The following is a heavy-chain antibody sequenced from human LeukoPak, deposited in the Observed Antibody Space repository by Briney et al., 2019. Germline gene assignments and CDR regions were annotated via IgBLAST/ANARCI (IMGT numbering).Heavy chain of an antibody. CDR1: GFTFSTYG. CDR2: ISYDGSNK. D-gene: IGHD4-17*01. V-gene: IGHV3-30*18. CDR3: AKEVAGPYGGYSFDY. J-gene: IGHJ4*02. Sequence: AGGSLRLSCAASGFTFSTYGMHWVRQAPGKGLEWVGVISYDGSNKYYGDSVKGRFTISRDNSKNTLYLQMTSLRPEDTAVYYCAKEVAGPYGGYSFDYWGQGTLVTVSS.